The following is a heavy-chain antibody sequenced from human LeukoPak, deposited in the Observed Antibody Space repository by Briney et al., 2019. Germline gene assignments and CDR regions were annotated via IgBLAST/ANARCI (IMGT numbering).Heavy chain of an antibody. CDR1: GYTFTSYE. D-gene: IGHD4-17*01. CDR3: ARELDYGDIEYDN. V-gene: IGHV1-18*01. Sequence: GASVKVSCKASGYTFTSYEIHWVRQAPGQRLEWMGWINAGNGNTNYAQKLQGRVTMTTDTSTSTAYMELRSLRSDDTAVYYCARELDYGDIEYDNWGQGTLVTVSS. CDR2: INAGNGNT. J-gene: IGHJ4*02.